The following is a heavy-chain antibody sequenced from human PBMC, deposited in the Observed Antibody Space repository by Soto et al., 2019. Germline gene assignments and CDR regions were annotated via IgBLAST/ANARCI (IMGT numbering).Heavy chain of an antibody. Sequence: ASVNVSCKSSGYTFTSYSIHWGREAPGQRLEWMGWINAGNGNTKYSQKFQGRVTITRDTSASTAYMELSSLRSEDTAVYYCARVLGGYSYNWFDHWGQGTLVTVS. D-gene: IGHD5-12*01. CDR1: GYTFTSYS. CDR2: INAGNGNT. V-gene: IGHV1-3*01. J-gene: IGHJ5*02. CDR3: ARVLGGYSYNWFDH.